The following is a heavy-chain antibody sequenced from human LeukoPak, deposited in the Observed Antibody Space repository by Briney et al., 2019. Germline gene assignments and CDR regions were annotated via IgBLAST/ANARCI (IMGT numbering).Heavy chain of an antibody. CDR2: IYYSGST. V-gene: IGHV4-59*01. CDR1: GVSISSYY. CDR3: ARDKDFQH. J-gene: IGHJ1*01. Sequence: PSETLSLTCTVSGVSISSYYWSWIRQPPGKGLEWIGNIYYSGSTNYNPSLMSRFTISVDTSKNKLSLQLTSVTAADTAVYYCARDKDFQHWGQGTLVTVSS.